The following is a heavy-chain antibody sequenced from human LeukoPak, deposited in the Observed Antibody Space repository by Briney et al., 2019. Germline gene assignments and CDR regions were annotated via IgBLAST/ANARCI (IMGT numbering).Heavy chain of an antibody. J-gene: IGHJ4*02. CDR1: GGSISSYY. CDR2: IYYSGST. D-gene: IGHD3-22*01. CDR3: ARQTYYYDTSGYYLFDY. V-gene: IGHV4-59*08. Sequence: PSETLSLTCTVSGGSISSYYWSWIRQPPGKGLEWIGYIYYSGSTNYNPSLKSRVTMSVDTSKNHFSLRLSSVTVADTAVYYCARQTYYYDTSGYYLFDYWGQGALVTVSS.